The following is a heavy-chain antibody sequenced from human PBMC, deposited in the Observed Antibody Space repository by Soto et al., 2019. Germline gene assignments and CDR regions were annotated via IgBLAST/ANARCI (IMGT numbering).Heavy chain of an antibody. CDR1: GGSISSSSYY. Sequence: SETLSLTCTVSGGSISSSSYYWGWIRQPPGKGLEWIGSIYYSGSTYYNPSLKGRVTISVDTSKNQFSLKLSSVTAADTAVYYCARHSREYYDFWSGYYAFDYWGQGTLVTVSS. D-gene: IGHD3-3*01. CDR3: ARHSREYYDFWSGYYAFDY. CDR2: IYYSGST. V-gene: IGHV4-39*01. J-gene: IGHJ4*02.